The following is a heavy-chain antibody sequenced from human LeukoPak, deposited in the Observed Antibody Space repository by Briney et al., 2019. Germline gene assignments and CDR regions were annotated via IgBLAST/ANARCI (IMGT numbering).Heavy chain of an antibody. J-gene: IGHJ4*02. V-gene: IGHV1-46*01. CDR3: ARDRYITMVRGVIHNFDY. CDR1: GYTFTSYY. Sequence: ASVKVSCKASGYTFTSYYMHWVRQAPGQGLEWMGIINPSGGSTSYAQKFQGRVTMTRDMSTSTDYMELSSLRSEDTAVYYCARDRYITMVRGVIHNFDYWGQGTLVTVSS. CDR2: INPSGGST. D-gene: IGHD3-10*01.